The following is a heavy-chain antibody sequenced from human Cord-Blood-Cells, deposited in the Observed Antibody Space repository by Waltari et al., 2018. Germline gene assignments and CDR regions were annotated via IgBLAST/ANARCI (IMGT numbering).Heavy chain of an antibody. CDR2: IIPSLGIA. CDR1: GGIFSSDA. CDR3: ASRGYCSSTSCFTFDY. J-gene: IGHJ4*02. D-gene: IGHD2-2*02. V-gene: IGHV1-69*09. Sequence: QVQLAQSGAEVKKPGSSVKVSWKASGGIFSSDAISWVRPASGQGLEWMGRIIPSLGIANYAQNFQGRVTITADKSTSTAYMELSSLRSEDTAVYYCASRGYCSSTSCFTFDYWGQGTLVTVSS.